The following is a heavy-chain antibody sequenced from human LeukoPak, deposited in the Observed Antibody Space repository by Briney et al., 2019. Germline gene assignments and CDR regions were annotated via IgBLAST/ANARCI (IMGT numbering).Heavy chain of an antibody. V-gene: IGHV3-66*01. CDR3: ARDDGRSAFDI. Sequence: GGSLRLSCAASGFTVSSNYMSWVRQAPGKGLKWVSVIYSGGSTYYPDSVKGRFTISRDNSKNTLYLQMNSLRAEDTAVYYCARDDGRSAFDIWGQGTMVTVSS. J-gene: IGHJ3*02. CDR1: GFTVSSNY. D-gene: IGHD5-24*01. CDR2: IYSGGST.